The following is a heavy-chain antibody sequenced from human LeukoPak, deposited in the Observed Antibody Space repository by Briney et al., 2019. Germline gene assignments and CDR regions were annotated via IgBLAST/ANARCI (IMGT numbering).Heavy chain of an antibody. Sequence: SETLSLTCAVSGGSISSGGYSWSWIRQPPGKGLEWIGYIYHSGSTYYNPSLKSRVTISVDRSKNQFSLKLSSVTAADTADYYCARAPVVRGVFGWFDFWGQGVLVTVSS. CDR2: IYHSGST. J-gene: IGHJ5*01. CDR3: ARAPVVRGVFGWFDF. V-gene: IGHV4-30-2*01. D-gene: IGHD3-10*01. CDR1: GGSISSGGYS.